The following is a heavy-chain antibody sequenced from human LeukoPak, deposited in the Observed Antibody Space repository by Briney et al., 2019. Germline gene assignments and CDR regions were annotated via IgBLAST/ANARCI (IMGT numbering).Heavy chain of an antibody. CDR3: AKGASGPFDY. CDR1: GFTFSSYA. V-gene: IGHV3-23*01. Sequence: GGSLRLSCAASGFTFSSYAMSWVRQAPGKGLDWVSAVSGGGDTYYADSVKGRFTISRDNSKNTLYLQMNSLRAEDTAIYYCAKGASGPFDYRGQGTLVTVSS. J-gene: IGHJ4*02. CDR2: VSGGGDT. D-gene: IGHD2-15*01.